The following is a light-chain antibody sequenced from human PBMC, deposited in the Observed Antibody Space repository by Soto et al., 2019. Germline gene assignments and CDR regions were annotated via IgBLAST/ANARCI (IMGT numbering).Light chain of an antibody. CDR2: ASS. J-gene: IGKJ1*01. CDR3: QQGYSTPWM. V-gene: IGKV1-39*01. CDR1: QSISSY. Sequence: DIQMTQSPSSLSASVGDRVTITCRASQSISSYLHWYQQKPGKAPKLLIYASSNLQSGVPSRFSASGSGTYFTLTLNSLQPEDFATYYSQQGYSTPWMFGQGTRVELK.